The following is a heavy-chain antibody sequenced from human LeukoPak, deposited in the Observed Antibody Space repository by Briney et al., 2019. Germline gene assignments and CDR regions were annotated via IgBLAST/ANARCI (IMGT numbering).Heavy chain of an antibody. CDR1: GFSFNIYA. Sequence: PGGSLRLSCAASGFSFNIYAIHWVRQAPGKGLEWVAVISYDGSNKYYADSVKGRFTISRDNSKNTLYLQMNSLRAEDTAVYYCARDRSEHYYYAMDVWGQGTTVTVSS. J-gene: IGHJ6*02. CDR2: ISYDGSNK. CDR3: ARDRSEHYYYAMDV. D-gene: IGHD1/OR15-1a*01. V-gene: IGHV3-30-3*01.